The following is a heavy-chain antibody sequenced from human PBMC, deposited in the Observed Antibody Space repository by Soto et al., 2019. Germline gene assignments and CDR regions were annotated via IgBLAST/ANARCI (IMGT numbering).Heavy chain of an antibody. V-gene: IGHV4-39*07. CDR1: GGSISSSSYY. D-gene: IGHD3-22*01. Sequence: SETLSLTCTVSGGSISSSSYYWGCIRPPPGKGLDWIGSIYYRGSTNYNPSLKSRVTISVDTSKHQFSLRLSSVTPADTAVYYCARVRDSNGYHYCFDPWGQGTLVTVSS. CDR2: IYYRGST. J-gene: IGHJ5*02. CDR3: ARVRDSNGYHYCFDP.